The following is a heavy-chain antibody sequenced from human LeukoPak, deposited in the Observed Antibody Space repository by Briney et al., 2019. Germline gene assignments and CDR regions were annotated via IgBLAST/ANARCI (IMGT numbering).Heavy chain of an antibody. CDR1: GGSFSGYY. Sequence: PSETLSLTCAVYGGSFSGYYWNWIRQTPGKGLEWIGEINHSGSTNCNPSLKSRVTILLDTSKNQFSLKLSSVTAADTAVYYCARDRDGYNPHFDYWGQGTLVTVSS. CDR3: ARDRDGYNPHFDY. J-gene: IGHJ4*02. CDR2: INHSGST. D-gene: IGHD5-24*01. V-gene: IGHV4-34*01.